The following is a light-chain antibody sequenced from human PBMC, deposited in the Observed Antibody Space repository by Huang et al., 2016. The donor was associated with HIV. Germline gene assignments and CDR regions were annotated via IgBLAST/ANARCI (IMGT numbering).Light chain of an antibody. Sequence: DIQMTQSPSSLSASVGDRVTITCRASQSINSYLNWYQQKPGKAPKVLIYAASSLQSGVPSRFSGSGSGTDFTLTINSLQPEDFAIYYCQQSYNTPITFGGGTRLEIK. V-gene: IGKV1-39*01. CDR1: QSINSY. J-gene: IGKJ4*01. CDR3: QQSYNTPIT. CDR2: AAS.